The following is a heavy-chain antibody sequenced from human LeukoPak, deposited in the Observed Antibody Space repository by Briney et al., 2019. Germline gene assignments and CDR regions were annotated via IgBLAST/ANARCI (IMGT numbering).Heavy chain of an antibody. CDR1: GYSISSGYY. Sequence: PSETLSLTCAVSGYSISSGYYWGWIRQPPGKGLEWIGSIYHSGSTYYNPSLKSRVTISVDTSKNQFSLKLSSVTAADTAVYYCARSYYYDSSGYTVSYYYYYMDVWGKGTTVTVSS. D-gene: IGHD3-22*01. CDR2: IYHSGST. CDR3: ARSYYYDSSGYTVSYYYYYMDV. V-gene: IGHV4-38-2*01. J-gene: IGHJ6*03.